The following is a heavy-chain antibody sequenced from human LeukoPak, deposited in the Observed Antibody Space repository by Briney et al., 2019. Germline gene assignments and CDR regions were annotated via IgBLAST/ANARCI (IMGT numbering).Heavy chain of an antibody. CDR3: ARALGMAVAGSAGY. D-gene: IGHD6-19*01. J-gene: IGHJ4*02. Sequence: ASVKVSCKASGYTFTGYNIHWVRQAPGQGLEWIGWINPNTGGTTFAQKFQGRVTMTRDTSISTAYMELSSLRSDDTAVYYCARALGMAVAGSAGYWGQGTLVTVSS. CDR2: INPNTGGT. V-gene: IGHV1-2*02. CDR1: GYTFTGYN.